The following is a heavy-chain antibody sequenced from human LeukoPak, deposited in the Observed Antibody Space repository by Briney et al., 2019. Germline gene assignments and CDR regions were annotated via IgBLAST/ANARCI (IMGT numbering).Heavy chain of an antibody. J-gene: IGHJ4*02. D-gene: IGHD3-16*02. CDR1: GFTFDDYP. V-gene: IGHV3-43*01. CDR2: ISGDGGTT. Sequence: GGSLRLSCAASGFTFDDYPMHWVRQAPGKGLEWVSLISGDGGTTYYGDSVKGRFTISRDNSKKSLYLQVNSLRTEDTALYYCAKGVWGSYRYASYFDYWGQGTLVTVSS. CDR3: AKGVWGSYRYASYFDY.